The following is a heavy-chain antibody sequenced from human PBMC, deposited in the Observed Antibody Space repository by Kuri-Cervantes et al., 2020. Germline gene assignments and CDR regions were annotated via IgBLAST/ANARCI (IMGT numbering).Heavy chain of an antibody. V-gene: IGHV3-53*04. CDR3: ARGYYNFWSGYYYYMDV. CDR2: IYGANNT. J-gene: IGHJ6*03. D-gene: IGHD3-3*01. Sequence: LSLTCAASGFTVSSNYMSWVRQAPGKGLEWVSLIYGANNTYCTDSVKGRFTISRHNSKNTLYLQMNSLRPEDTAMYYCARGYYNFWSGYYYYMDVWGNGTTVTVSS. CDR1: GFTVSSNY.